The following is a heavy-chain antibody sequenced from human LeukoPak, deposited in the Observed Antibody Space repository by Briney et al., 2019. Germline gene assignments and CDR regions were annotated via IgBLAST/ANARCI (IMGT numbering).Heavy chain of an antibody. V-gene: IGHV4-38-2*01. D-gene: IGHD5-12*01. CDR1: GYSISSGYY. CDR3: ARGRGIVATISDY. Sequence: SETLSLTCAVSGYSISSGYYWGWIRQPPGKGLEWIGSIYHSGSTYYNPSLKSRVTISVDTSKNQFSLKLSSVTAADTAVYYCARGRGIVATISDYWGQGTLVTVSS. J-gene: IGHJ4*02. CDR2: IYHSGST.